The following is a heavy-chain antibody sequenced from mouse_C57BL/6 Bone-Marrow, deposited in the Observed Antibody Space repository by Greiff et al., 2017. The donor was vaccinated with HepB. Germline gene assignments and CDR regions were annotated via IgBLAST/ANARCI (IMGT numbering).Heavy chain of an antibody. CDR3: ARSELRLYYFDY. Sequence: VQLQQPGAELVKPGASVKLSCKASGYTFTSYWMHWVKQRPGQGLEWIGMIHPNSGSTNYNEKFKSKATLTVDKSSSTAYMQLSSLTSEDSAVYYGARSELRLYYFDYWGQGTTLTVSS. J-gene: IGHJ2*01. D-gene: IGHD3-3*01. CDR2: IHPNSGST. CDR1: GYTFTSYW. V-gene: IGHV1-64*01.